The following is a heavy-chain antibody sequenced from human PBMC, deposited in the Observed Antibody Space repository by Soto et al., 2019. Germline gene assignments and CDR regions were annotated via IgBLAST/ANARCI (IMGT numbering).Heavy chain of an antibody. V-gene: IGHV3-21*01. Sequence: PXGSLRLSCSASGVTFSSSSMTWVRQAPGKGLEWVSSISSSSSYIYYADSVKGRFTISRDNAKNSLYLQMNSLRAEDTAVYYCARDFDYYDSSDGAFDIWGQGTMVTVSS. J-gene: IGHJ3*02. CDR2: ISSSSSYI. CDR1: GVTFSSSS. D-gene: IGHD3-22*01. CDR3: ARDFDYYDSSDGAFDI.